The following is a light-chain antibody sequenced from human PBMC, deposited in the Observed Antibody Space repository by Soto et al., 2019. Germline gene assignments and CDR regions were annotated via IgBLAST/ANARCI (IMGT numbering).Light chain of an antibody. CDR1: QAISSW. CDR3: QQANSFPIT. Sequence: DIQMNQSPSSVSAHVGDRVTITCRASQAISSWLAWYQQKPGKAPKLLISSASSLQGGVPSRFSGSGSGTDFTLTISNLQPEDFATYYCQQANSFPITVGQGTRLEIK. V-gene: IGKV1D-12*01. CDR2: SAS. J-gene: IGKJ5*01.